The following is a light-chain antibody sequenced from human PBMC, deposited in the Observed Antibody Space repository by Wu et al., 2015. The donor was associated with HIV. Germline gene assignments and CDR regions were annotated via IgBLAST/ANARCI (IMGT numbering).Light chain of an antibody. Sequence: DIQMTQSPSTLSASVGDRVKIACRASHNINVWLAWYQQKPGKAPKLLIHEASTLQKGVSSRFGGSGSGTEFTLTINSLQPDDLGTYFCQQYDSYPYTFGQGTKLEI. CDR1: HNINVW. J-gene: IGKJ2*01. V-gene: IGKV1-5*03. CDR2: EAS. CDR3: QQYDSYPYT.